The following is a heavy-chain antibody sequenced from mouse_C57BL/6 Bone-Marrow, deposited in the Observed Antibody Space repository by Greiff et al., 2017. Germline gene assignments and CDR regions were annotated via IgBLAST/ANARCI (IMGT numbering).Heavy chain of an antibody. CDR1: GYTFTSYG. Sequence: QVQLKQSGAELARPGASVKLSCKASGYTFTSYGISWVKQRTGKGLEWIGEIYPRSGNTYYNEKFKGKATLTADKSSSTAYMELRSLTSEDSAVYFCAREAGWLLPFDYWGQGTTLTVSS. V-gene: IGHV1-81*01. CDR3: AREAGWLLPFDY. CDR2: IYPRSGNT. D-gene: IGHD2-3*01. J-gene: IGHJ2*01.